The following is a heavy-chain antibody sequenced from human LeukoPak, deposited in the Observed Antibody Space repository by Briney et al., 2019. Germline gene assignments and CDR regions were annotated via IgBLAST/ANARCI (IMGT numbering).Heavy chain of an antibody. D-gene: IGHD6-6*01. V-gene: IGHV3-21*01. CDR3: ARDRGAARPTEAIDY. CDR2: ISSSSSYI. J-gene: IGHJ4*02. CDR1: GFTFSSYS. Sequence: AGGSLRLSCAASGFTFSSYSMNWVRQAPGKGLEWVSSISSSSSYIYYADSVKGRFTISRDNAKNSLYLQMNSLRAEDTAVYYCARDRGAARPTEAIDYWGQGTLVTVSS.